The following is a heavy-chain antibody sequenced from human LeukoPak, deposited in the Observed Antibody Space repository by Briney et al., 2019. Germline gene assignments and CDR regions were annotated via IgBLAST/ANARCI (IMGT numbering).Heavy chain of an antibody. J-gene: IGHJ4*02. CDR3: ARDGGGFGELPFDY. Sequence: GGSLRLSCAASGFTFSSYAMHWVRQAPGKGLEGVAVISYDGSNKYYADSVKGRFTISRDNSKNTLYLQMNSLRAEDTAVYYCARDGGGFGELPFDYWGQGTLVTVSS. D-gene: IGHD3-10*01. V-gene: IGHV3-30*04. CDR1: GFTFSSYA. CDR2: ISYDGSNK.